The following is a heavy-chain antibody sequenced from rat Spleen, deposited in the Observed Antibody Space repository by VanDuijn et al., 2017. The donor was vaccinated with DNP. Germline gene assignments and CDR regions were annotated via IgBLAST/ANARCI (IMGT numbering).Heavy chain of an antibody. Sequence: EVQLQESGPGLVESSQSLSLTCSVTGYSITRNFRWNWIRKFPGNKLEWMGYVNSADSTNYNPSLKSRISITRDTSKNQFFLQLNSVTPEDTATYYCARWTRYFDYWGQGVMVTVSS. CDR3: ARWTRYFDY. J-gene: IGHJ2*01. D-gene: IGHD1-4*01. CDR1: GYSITRNFR. CDR2: VNSADST. V-gene: IGHV3-3*01.